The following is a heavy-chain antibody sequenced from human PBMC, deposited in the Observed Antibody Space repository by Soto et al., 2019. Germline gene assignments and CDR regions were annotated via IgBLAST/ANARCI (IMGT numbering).Heavy chain of an antibody. CDR2: IDPSVSA. CDR1: VASIISYY. D-gene: IGHD2-2*01. CDR3: ARDRGRYWPTSSCPKVAYCGVDV. V-gene: IGHV4-4*07. Sequence: QLQLQESGPGLVKPTEPLSLTCTVSVASIISYYWSWLRQTAGKGLESIGRIDPSVSANYNPPFKSRVNMSVDTSQNQFSLKLSSVTAADTDFSYCARDRGRYWPTSSCPKVAYCGVDVVGQGTTVTFS. J-gene: IGHJ6*02.